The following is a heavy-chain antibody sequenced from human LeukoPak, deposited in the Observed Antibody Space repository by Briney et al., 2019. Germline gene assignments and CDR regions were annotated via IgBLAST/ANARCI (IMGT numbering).Heavy chain of an antibody. CDR1: GFTFSSYA. V-gene: IGHV3-23*01. CDR3: ARARNYGSGSYYNF. Sequence: GGSLRLSCAASGFTFSSYAMSWVRQAPGKGLEWVSAISGSGGSTYYADSVKGRFTISRDNSKNTLYLQMNSLRAEDTAVYYCARARNYGSGSYYNFWGQGTLVTVSS. J-gene: IGHJ4*02. D-gene: IGHD3-10*01. CDR2: ISGSGGST.